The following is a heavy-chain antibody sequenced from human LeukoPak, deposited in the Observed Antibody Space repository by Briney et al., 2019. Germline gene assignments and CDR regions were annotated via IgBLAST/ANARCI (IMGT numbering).Heavy chain of an antibody. Sequence: SETLSLTCTVSGASIRGYYWRWIRQPPGKGLEWIGYIYYSGSTNYNPSLKSRVTISVDMSKSQFSLKMSSVTAADTAVYYCAAQIAVPGTHFDYWGQGALVTVSS. CDR1: GASIRGYY. D-gene: IGHD6-19*01. V-gene: IGHV4-59*01. J-gene: IGHJ4*02. CDR2: IYYSGST. CDR3: AAQIAVPGTHFDY.